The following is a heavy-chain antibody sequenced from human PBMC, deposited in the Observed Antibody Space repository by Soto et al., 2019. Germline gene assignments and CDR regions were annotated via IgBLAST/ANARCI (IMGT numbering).Heavy chain of an antibody. J-gene: IGHJ4*02. Sequence: GGSLRLSCAASGFTVSSNYMSWVRQAPGKGLEWVSVIYSGGSTYYADSVKGRFTISRDNSKNTLYLQMNSLRAEDTAVYYCARELYSSSHDGSDYWGQGTLVTVSS. D-gene: IGHD6-13*01. CDR2: IYSGGST. V-gene: IGHV3-53*01. CDR3: ARELYSSSHDGSDY. CDR1: GFTVSSNY.